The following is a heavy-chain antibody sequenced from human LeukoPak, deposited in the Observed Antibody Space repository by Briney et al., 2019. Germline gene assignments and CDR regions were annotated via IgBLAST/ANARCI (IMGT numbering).Heavy chain of an antibody. J-gene: IGHJ1*01. CDR1: GGSFSGYY. Sequence: SETLSLTCAVYGGSFSGYYWSWIRQPPGKGLEWIGEINHSGSTNYNPSLKSRVTISVDTSKNQFSLKLSSVTAADTAVYYCARHLAADPYFQHWGQGTLVTVSS. CDR3: ARHLAADPYFQH. D-gene: IGHD6-13*01. V-gene: IGHV4-34*01. CDR2: INHSGST.